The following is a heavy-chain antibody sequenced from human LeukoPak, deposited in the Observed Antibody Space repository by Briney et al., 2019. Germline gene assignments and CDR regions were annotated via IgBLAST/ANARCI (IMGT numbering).Heavy chain of an antibody. CDR2: ISWDGGST. Sequence: QPGGSLRLSCAASGFTFDDYTMHWVRQAPGKGLEWVSLISWDGGSTYYADSVKGRFTISRDNSKNSLYLQMNSLRTEDTALYYCAKDLLVYGSGSSPLDYWGQGTLVTVSS. D-gene: IGHD3-10*01. CDR3: AKDLLVYGSGSSPLDY. CDR1: GFTFDDYT. J-gene: IGHJ4*02. V-gene: IGHV3-43*01.